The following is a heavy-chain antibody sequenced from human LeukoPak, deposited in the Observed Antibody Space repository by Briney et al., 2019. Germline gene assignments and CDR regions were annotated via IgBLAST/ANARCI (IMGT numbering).Heavy chain of an antibody. J-gene: IGHJ6*02. V-gene: IGHV1-69*04. D-gene: IGHD2-15*01. Sequence: ASVKVSCKASGGTFSSYAISWVRQAPGQGLEWMGRIIPILGIANYAQKFQGRVTITADKSTSTAYMELSSLRSEDTAVYYCASSGSTIYDCSGGSCYSMDVWGQGTTVTVSS. CDR2: IIPILGIA. CDR3: ASSGSTIYDCSGGSCYSMDV. CDR1: GGTFSSYA.